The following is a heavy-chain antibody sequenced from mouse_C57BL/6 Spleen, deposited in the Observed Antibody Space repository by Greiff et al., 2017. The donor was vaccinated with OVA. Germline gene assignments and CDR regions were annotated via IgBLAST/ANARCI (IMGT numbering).Heavy chain of an antibody. CDR2: IDPETGGT. CDR3: TRCGSSYSYYFDY. CDR1: GYTFTDYE. V-gene: IGHV1-15*01. J-gene: IGHJ2*01. D-gene: IGHD1-1*01. Sequence: VKLQQSGAELVRPGASVTLSCKASGYTFTDYEMHWVKQTPVHGLEWIGAIDPETGGTAYNQKFKGKAILTADKSSSTAYMELRSLTSEDSAVYYCTRCGSSYSYYFDYWGQGTTLTVSS.